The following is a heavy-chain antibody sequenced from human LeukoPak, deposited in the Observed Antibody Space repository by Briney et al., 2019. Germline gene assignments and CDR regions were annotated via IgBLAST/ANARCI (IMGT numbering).Heavy chain of an antibody. CDR1: GFTFSSYS. J-gene: IGHJ4*02. CDR2: ISSSSSYI. Sequence: GGSLRLSCAASGFTFSSYSMKWVRQAAGKGLEWVSSISSSSSYIYYADSVKGRFTISRDNAKNSLYLQMNSLRAEDTAVYYCARGGYYGGYFDYWGQGTLVTVSS. V-gene: IGHV3-21*01. CDR3: ARGGYYGGYFDY. D-gene: IGHD3-22*01.